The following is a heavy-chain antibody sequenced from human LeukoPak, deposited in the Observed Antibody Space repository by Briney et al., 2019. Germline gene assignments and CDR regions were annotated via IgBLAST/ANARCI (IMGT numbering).Heavy chain of an antibody. CDR2: IWYDGSNK. V-gene: IGHV3-33*01. J-gene: IGHJ3*02. D-gene: IGHD2-15*01. CDR3: ARDLRPTYCSGGSCYPDAFDI. CDR1: GFTFSSYG. Sequence: GGSLRLSCAASGFTFSSYGMHWVRQAPGKGLEWVAVIWYDGSNKYYADSVKGRFTISRDNSKNTLYLQMNSLRAEDTAVYYCARDLRPTYCSGGSCYPDAFDIWGQGTMVTVSS.